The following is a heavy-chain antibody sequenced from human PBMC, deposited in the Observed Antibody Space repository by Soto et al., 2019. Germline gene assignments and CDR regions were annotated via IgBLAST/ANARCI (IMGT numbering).Heavy chain of an antibody. CDR2: INDDGSST. V-gene: IGHV3-74*03. D-gene: IGHD6-25*01. CDR3: AREVIAATGTIRWFDP. J-gene: IGHJ5*02. Sequence: LRLSCAASGFTFSRHWMHWVRQTPGKGPVWVSRINDDGSSTKYADSVKGRFTIARDNAKNTVFLQMSSLRAEDTAVYYCAREVIAATGTIRWFDPWGQRTLVTVSS. CDR1: GFTFSRHW.